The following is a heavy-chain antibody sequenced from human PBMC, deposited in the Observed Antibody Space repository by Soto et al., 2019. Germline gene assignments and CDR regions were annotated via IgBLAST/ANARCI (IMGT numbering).Heavy chain of an antibody. CDR1: GASISSSSNF. CDR2: IFYRGSI. CDR3: VRNVLGSATTSFDY. J-gene: IGHJ4*02. D-gene: IGHD1-1*01. V-gene: IGHV4-39*01. Sequence: QLQLQESGPGLVKPSDTLSLTCTVSGASISSSSNFWGYIRQAPGKGLEWIGSIFYRGSIYYSPALKSRVALSIDASKSQVFLRLRSVTAADTAVYYCVRNVLGSATTSFDYWGQGTLVSVSS.